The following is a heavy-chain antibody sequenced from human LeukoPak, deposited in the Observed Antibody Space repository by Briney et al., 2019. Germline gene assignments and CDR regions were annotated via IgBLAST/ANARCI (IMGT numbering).Heavy chain of an antibody. V-gene: IGHV3-23*01. J-gene: IGHJ4*02. CDR3: AKAGDFWGPRDLIYFDY. CDR1: LASFSHHP. D-gene: IGHD3-3*01. CDR2: SSGSGGST. Sequence: LFYAASLASFSHHPLTRPGHSLEKELDVESESSGSGGSTYYADSVKGRFTISRDNSKNTLYMQMNSLRAEDTAVYYWAKAGDFWGPRDLIYFDYWGQGTLV.